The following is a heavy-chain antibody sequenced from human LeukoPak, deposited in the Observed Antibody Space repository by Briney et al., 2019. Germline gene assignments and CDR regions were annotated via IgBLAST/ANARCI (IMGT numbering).Heavy chain of an antibody. D-gene: IGHD3-10*01. Sequence: SQTLSLTCAVSGGSISSGGYSWSWIRQPPGKGLEWIGYIYHSGSTYYNPSLKSRVTISVDRSKNQFPLKLSSVTAADTAVYYCARGRPMVRGLTRGHYFVYWGQGTLVTVSS. J-gene: IGHJ4*02. V-gene: IGHV4-30-2*01. CDR1: GGSISSGGYS. CDR3: ARGRPMVRGLTRGHYFVY. CDR2: IYHSGST.